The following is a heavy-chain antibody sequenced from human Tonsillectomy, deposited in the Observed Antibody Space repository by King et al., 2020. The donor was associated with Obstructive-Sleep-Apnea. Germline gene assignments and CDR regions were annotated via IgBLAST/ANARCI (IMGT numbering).Heavy chain of an antibody. Sequence: VQLQQSGPGLVKPSQTLSLTCAISGDSVSTNSAAWNWIRQSPSRGREWLGRTYFRYKWQNDYAASVKGRITINPDTSKNPFSLQLNSVTPEDTAVYYCAREPVMLTAFLSGLDGWGQGTTVTASS. CDR3: AREPVMLTAFLSGLDG. CDR2: TYFRYKWQN. V-gene: IGHV6-1*01. J-gene: IGHJ6*02. CDR1: GDSVSTNSAA. D-gene: IGHD2-21*02.